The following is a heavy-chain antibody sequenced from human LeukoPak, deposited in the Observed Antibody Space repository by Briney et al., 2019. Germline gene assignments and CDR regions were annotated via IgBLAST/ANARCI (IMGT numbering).Heavy chain of an antibody. D-gene: IGHD2-15*01. CDR3: AREYCSGGSCYPFDY. J-gene: IGHJ4*02. Sequence: GGSLRLSCEVSGFTFSSYHMNWVRQAPGKGLEWVAYISSSSGTIYYTDSVKGRFTISRDNAKNSVFLQMSSLRAEDTTVYYCAREYCSGGSCYPFDYWGQGTLVTVSS. CDR2: ISSSSGTI. CDR1: GFTFSSYH. V-gene: IGHV3-48*01.